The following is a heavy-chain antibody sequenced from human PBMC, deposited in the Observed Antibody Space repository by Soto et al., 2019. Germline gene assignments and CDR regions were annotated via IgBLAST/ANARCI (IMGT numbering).Heavy chain of an antibody. V-gene: IGHV3-21*01. CDR1: GFTFSSYS. Sequence: EVQLVESGGGLVKPGGSLRLSCAASGFTFSSYSMNWVRQAPGKGLEWVSSISSSSSYIYYADSVKGRFTISRDNAKNSLYLQMNSLRAEDTAVYYCARSTSRGYGMDVWGQGTTVTVSS. D-gene: IGHD6-13*01. CDR2: ISSSSSYI. CDR3: ARSTSRGYGMDV. J-gene: IGHJ6*02.